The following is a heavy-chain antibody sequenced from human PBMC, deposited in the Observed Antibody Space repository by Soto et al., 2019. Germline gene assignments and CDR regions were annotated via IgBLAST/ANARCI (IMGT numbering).Heavy chain of an antibody. J-gene: IGHJ4*02. D-gene: IGHD1-1*01. Sequence: QLQLQASGPGLVKPSQTLSLTCTVSGDSISNTHYFWSWIRQPPDKGLEWIGHIYDGGRTYNNPSLERLLIKSVETAKDQFPLRLTSATAANTAVYYCTRGFSGNKVDSWGQGTLVTVSS. CDR2: IYDGGRT. CDR1: GDSISNTHYF. V-gene: IGHV4-30-4*01. CDR3: TRGFSGNKVDS.